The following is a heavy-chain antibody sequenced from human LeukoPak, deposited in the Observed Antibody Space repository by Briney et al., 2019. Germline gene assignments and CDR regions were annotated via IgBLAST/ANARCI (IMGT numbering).Heavy chain of an antibody. CDR1: GYSFTSYW. J-gene: IGHJ6*03. D-gene: IGHD4-17*01. CDR3: ARSYGDPYPPYYYYMDV. V-gene: IGHV5-51*01. Sequence: GESLKISCKGSGYSFTSYWIGWVRQMPGKGLEWMGITYPGDSDTRYSPSFQGQVTISADKSISTAYLQWSSLKASDTAMYYCARSYGDPYPPYYYYMDVWGKGTTVTVSS. CDR2: TYPGDSDT.